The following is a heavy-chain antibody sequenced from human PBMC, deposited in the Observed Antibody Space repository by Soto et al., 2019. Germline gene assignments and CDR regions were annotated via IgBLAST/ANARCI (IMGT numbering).Heavy chain of an antibody. CDR2: IYYSGST. D-gene: IGHD3-3*01. Sequence: PSETLSLTCTVSGGSISSGDYYWSWIRHPPGKGLEWIGYIYYSGSTYYNPSLKSRVTISVDTSKNQFSLKLSSVTAADTAVYYCARAGLEWSYNWFDPWGQGTLVTVSS. CDR3: ARAGLEWSYNWFDP. J-gene: IGHJ5*02. V-gene: IGHV4-30-4*01. CDR1: GGSISSGDYY.